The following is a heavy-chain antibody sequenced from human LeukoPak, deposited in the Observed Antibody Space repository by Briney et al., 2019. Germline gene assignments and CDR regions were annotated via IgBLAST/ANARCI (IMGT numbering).Heavy chain of an antibody. Sequence: IPSGTLSLTRAVSGGSISGTDWWSLVRPTPGRGLEWIGGIFHTGSTNYNPSLESRVTISVDKSKNQFSLRLNSVTAADTAVYYCARKRRDITGYYYLDYWGQGTLVTVSS. V-gene: IGHV4-4*02. CDR1: GGSISGTDW. CDR2: IFHTGST. D-gene: IGHD3-22*01. CDR3: ARKRRDITGYYYLDY. J-gene: IGHJ4*02.